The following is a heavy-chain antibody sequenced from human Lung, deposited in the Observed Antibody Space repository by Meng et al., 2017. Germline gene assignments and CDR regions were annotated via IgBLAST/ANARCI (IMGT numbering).Heavy chain of an antibody. D-gene: IGHD2-2*01. CDR2: TSTYNSNR. J-gene: IGHJ4*02. V-gene: IGHV1-18*01. CDR1: GYSFTNYG. Sequence: QVHLVQSGPEVRKSGASVKVSSHAAGYSFTNYGINGVRRAPGKGLEWMGLTSTYNSNRNYAQSLQGRVTMTTDTSTTTAYMELRSLTFDDTAVYYCARGRHCSSTTCYLSDSWGQGTLVTVSS. CDR3: ARGRHCSSTTCYLSDS.